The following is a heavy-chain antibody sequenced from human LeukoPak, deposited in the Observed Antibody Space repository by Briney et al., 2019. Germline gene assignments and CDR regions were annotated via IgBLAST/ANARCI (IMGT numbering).Heavy chain of an antibody. Sequence: GGSLRLSCAASGFTFSSYAMNWVRQAPGKGLEWVSAISGSGGSTYYADSVKGRFTISRDNSKNTLYLQMKSRRADDTAVYYCAKDDGSGTTDYWGQGTLVAVSS. CDR1: GFTFSSYA. V-gene: IGHV3-23*01. CDR2: ISGSGGST. D-gene: IGHD3-10*01. J-gene: IGHJ4*02. CDR3: AKDDGSGTTDY.